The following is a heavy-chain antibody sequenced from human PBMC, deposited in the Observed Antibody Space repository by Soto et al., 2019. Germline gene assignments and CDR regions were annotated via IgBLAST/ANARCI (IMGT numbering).Heavy chain of an antibody. D-gene: IGHD3-9*01. CDR2: IDPSDSYT. J-gene: IGHJ3*02. CDR1: GYSFTSYW. Sequence: GESLKISCKGSGYSFTSYWISWVRQMPGQGLEWMGRIDPSDSYTNYSTSFQGHVTISADKSISTAYLQWSSLKASDTGMYYCASPGGYFDWLTPRAFDIWGQGTMVTVSS. V-gene: IGHV5-10-1*01. CDR3: ASPGGYFDWLTPRAFDI.